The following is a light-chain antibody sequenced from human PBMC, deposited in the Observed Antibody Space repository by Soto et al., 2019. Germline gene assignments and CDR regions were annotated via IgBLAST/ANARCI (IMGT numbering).Light chain of an antibody. CDR1: SSNIGRNT. CDR2: TNN. J-gene: IGLJ3*02. Sequence: QAVVTQPPSASGTPGQRVTISCSGSSSNIGRNTVNWYQQLPGMAPKLLIHTNNQRPSVVPDRFSGSKSGTSASLAISGLQSEDEGDYFCATWDDRLNGRVFGGGTMVTVL. CDR3: ATWDDRLNGRV. V-gene: IGLV1-44*01.